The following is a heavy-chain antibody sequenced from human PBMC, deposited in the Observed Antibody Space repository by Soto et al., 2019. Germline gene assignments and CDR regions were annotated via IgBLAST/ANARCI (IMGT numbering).Heavy chain of an antibody. CDR1: GYTFTSYG. CDR3: ARDTAAAGIFDY. J-gene: IGHJ4*02. Sequence: ASLKVSCKTSGYTFTSYGISCVRQAPGQGLEWMGWISAYNGNTNYAQKLQGRVTMTTDTSTSTAYMELRSLRSDDTAVYYCARDTAAAGIFDYWGQGTLVTVS. CDR2: ISAYNGNT. D-gene: IGHD6-13*01. V-gene: IGHV1-18*01.